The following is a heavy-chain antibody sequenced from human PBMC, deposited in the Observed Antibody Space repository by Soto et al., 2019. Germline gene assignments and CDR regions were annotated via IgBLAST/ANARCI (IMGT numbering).Heavy chain of an antibody. CDR2: IYYSGST. V-gene: IGHV4-30-4*01. CDR1: GGSISSGDYY. CDR3: ASRTMEYSSRPLHP. J-gene: IGHJ5*02. D-gene: IGHD6-6*01. Sequence: TSETLSLTCTVSGGSISSGDYYWSWIRQPPGKGLEWIGYIYYSGSTYYNPSLKSRVTISVDTSKNQFSLKLSSVTAADTAVYYCASRTMEYSSRPLHPWGQGTLVTVSS.